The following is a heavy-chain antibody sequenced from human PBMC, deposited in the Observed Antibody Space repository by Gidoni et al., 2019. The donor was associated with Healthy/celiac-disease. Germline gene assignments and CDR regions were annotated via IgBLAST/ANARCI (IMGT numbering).Heavy chain of an antibody. Sequence: EVQLVASGGGLVKPGGSLRLSCAASGFTFISDIMNWVRQAPGKGLEWVSSISSSSSYIYYADSVKGRFTISRDNAKNSLYLQMNSLRAEDTAVYYCARDGLDSSSSPYYYYYYMDVWGKGTTVTVSS. J-gene: IGHJ6*03. CDR1: GFTFISDI. D-gene: IGHD6-6*01. CDR3: ARDGLDSSSSPYYYYYYMDV. CDR2: ISSSSSYI. V-gene: IGHV3-21*01.